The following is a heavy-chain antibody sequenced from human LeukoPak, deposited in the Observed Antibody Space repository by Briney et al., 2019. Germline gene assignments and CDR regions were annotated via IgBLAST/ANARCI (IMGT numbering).Heavy chain of an antibody. CDR2: IVVGSGNT. CDR1: GFIFIAD. V-gene: IGHV1-58*01. D-gene: IGHD1-1*01. Sequence: SVTVSCKASGFIFIADVQGVRQPPGQRLEWIGWIVVGSGNTKYAQNFQERVTITRDMSTSTAYMELSSLRSDDTAVYYCAANSQLGLRGFAYWGQGTLVTVS. J-gene: IGHJ4*02. CDR3: AANSQLGLRGFAY.